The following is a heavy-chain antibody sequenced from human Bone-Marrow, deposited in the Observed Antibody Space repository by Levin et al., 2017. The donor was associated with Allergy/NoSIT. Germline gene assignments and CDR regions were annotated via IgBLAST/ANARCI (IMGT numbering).Heavy chain of an antibody. D-gene: IGHD4/OR15-4a*01. J-gene: IGHJ4*02. V-gene: IGHV3-15*07. CDR2: IKSQTDGGTI. CDR3: TRFLLVLVKPTGDN. CDR1: GFTFSNTW. Sequence: GESLKISCAASGFTFSNTWMNWVRQVPGKGLEWVGRIKSQTDGGTIEYAEPVRGRFTISRDDSKSMLYLQMDDLKTEDTAVYYCTRFLLVLVKPTGDNWGQGTLVTVSS.